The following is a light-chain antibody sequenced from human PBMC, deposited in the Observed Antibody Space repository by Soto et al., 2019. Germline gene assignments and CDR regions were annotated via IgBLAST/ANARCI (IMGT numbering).Light chain of an antibody. CDR2: DAS. CDR1: QGISNY. CDR3: QQYNSYSPIT. J-gene: IGKJ5*01. V-gene: IGKV1-16*01. Sequence: DIQMTQSPSSLAAPVGDRVTTTCPASQGISNYLAWYQQKPGKAPQLLIYDASSLKSGVPSRLSGSGSGTEFTLTISSLQPDDFATYYCQQYNSYSPITFGQGTRLEIK.